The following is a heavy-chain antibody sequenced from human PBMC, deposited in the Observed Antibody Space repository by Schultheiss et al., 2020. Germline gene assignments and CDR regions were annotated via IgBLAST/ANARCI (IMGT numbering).Heavy chain of an antibody. Sequence: SETLSLTCTVSGGSISGYYWSWIRQPPGKGLEWIGEINHSGSTNYNPSLKSRVTISVDKSKNQFSLKLSSVTAADTAVYYCARESPRVRGVIIERFDFWGQGTLVTVSS. V-gene: IGHV4-34*01. J-gene: IGHJ4*02. CDR1: GGSISGYY. CDR3: ARESPRVRGVIIERFDF. CDR2: INHSGST. D-gene: IGHD3-10*01.